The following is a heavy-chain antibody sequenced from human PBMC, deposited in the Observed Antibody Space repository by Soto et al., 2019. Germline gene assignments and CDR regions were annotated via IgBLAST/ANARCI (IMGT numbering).Heavy chain of an antibody. CDR1: GGTFSSYT. V-gene: IGHV1-69*02. J-gene: IGHJ6*02. D-gene: IGHD5-12*01. CDR2: IIPILGIA. CDR3: ARGWRGYDSHYYYYGMDV. Sequence: SVKVSCKASGGTFSSYTISWVRQAPGQGLEWMGRIIPILGIANYAQKFQGRVTITADKSTSTAYMELSSLRSEDTAVYYCARGWRGYDSHYYYYGMDVWGQGTTVTVSS.